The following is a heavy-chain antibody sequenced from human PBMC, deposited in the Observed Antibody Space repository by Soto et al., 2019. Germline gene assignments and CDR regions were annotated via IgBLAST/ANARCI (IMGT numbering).Heavy chain of an antibody. D-gene: IGHD6-13*01. CDR2: INAGNGNT. Sequence: ASVKVSCKASGYTFTSYAMHWVRQAPGQRLEWMGWINAGNGNTKYSQKFQGRVTITRDTSASTAYMGLSSLRSEDTAVYYCARGRWGSSWYYPDYWGQGTLVTVSS. CDR1: GYTFTSYA. J-gene: IGHJ4*02. CDR3: ARGRWGSSWYYPDY. V-gene: IGHV1-3*01.